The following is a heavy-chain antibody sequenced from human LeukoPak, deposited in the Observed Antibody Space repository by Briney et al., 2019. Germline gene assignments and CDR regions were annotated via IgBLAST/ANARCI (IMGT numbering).Heavy chain of an antibody. J-gene: IGHJ1*01. Sequence: SETLSLTCTVSGGSISTYYWNWIRQPPGKGLEWIGYIYYSGSTNYNPSLQSRVTTSVDTSKNQFSLNLNSVTAADTAVYYCARGGAARLHFQNWGQGTLVTVSS. CDR3: ARGGAARLHFQN. CDR2: IYYSGST. V-gene: IGHV4-59*01. D-gene: IGHD6-6*01. CDR1: GGSISTYY.